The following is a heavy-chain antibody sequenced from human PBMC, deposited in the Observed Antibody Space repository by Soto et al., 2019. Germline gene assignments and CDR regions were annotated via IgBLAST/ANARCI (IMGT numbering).Heavy chain of an antibody. CDR1: GGSISSGDYY. D-gene: IGHD3-10*01. CDR2: IYYSGST. J-gene: IGHJ6*02. CDR3: ARAGITMVRGVISQYYYYYGMDV. V-gene: IGHV4-30-4*01. Sequence: SETLSLTCTVSGGSISSGDYYWSWIRQPPGKGLEWIGYIYYSGSTYYNPSLKSRVTISVDTSKNQFSLKLSSVTAADTAVYYCARAGITMVRGVISQYYYYYGMDVWGQGTTVTVSS.